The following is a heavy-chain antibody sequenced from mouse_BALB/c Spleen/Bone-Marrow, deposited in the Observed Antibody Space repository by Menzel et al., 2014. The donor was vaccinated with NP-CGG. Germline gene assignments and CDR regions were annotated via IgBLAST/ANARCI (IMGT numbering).Heavy chain of an antibody. V-gene: IGHV1-67*01. Sequence: QVQLKQSGPELVRPGVSVKISCKGSGYTFTDYAMHWVKQSHAKSLEWIGVISTYYGNTNYNQKFKGKATMTVDKSSSTAYMELARLTSEDSAIYYCVYGNHYAMDYWGQGTSVTVSS. CDR1: GYTFTDYA. J-gene: IGHJ4*01. CDR3: VYGNHYAMDY. CDR2: ISTYYGNT. D-gene: IGHD2-1*01.